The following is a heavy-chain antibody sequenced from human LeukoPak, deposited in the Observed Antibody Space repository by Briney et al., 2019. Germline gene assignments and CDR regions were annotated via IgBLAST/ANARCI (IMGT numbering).Heavy chain of an antibody. CDR2: INPNSGGT. D-gene: IGHD3-22*01. CDR3: ARDGVRGTYYYDSSGYYLNWFDP. CDR1: GYTFTGYS. J-gene: IGHJ5*02. Sequence: ASVKVSCKASGYTFTGYSLHWVRQAPGQGLEWMGWINPNSGGTNYAQKFQGRVTMTRDTSISTAYMELSRLRSDDTAVYYCARDGVRGTYYYDSSGYYLNWFDPWGQGTLVTVSS. V-gene: IGHV1-2*02.